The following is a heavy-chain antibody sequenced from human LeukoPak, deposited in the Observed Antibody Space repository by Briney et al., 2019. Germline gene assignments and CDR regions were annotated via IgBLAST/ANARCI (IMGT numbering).Heavy chain of an antibody. CDR3: ARAYTTVTTIQVY. V-gene: IGHV3-74*01. D-gene: IGHD4-11*01. Sequence: GGSLTLSCTASGFTFSSYCMHCIRHAPGNGLVPVSRINSDGSSTSYAGSVKGPSPIPRDNAKNTLYKQKNTLRAEYATVYDCARAYTTVTTIQVYWAQGPLVPVPS. CDR1: GFTFSSYC. CDR2: INSDGSST. J-gene: IGHJ4*02.